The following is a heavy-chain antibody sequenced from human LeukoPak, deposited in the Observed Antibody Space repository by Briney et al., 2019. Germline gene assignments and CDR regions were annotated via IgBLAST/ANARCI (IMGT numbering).Heavy chain of an antibody. Sequence: GGSLRLSCAASGFTFSSYAMSWVRQAPGKGLEWVSAISSSGGSTYYVDSVKGRFTISRDNSKNTLYLQMNSLRAEDTAIYYCAKDRTVGASYWYFDLWGRGTLVTVSS. CDR2: ISSSGGST. CDR1: GFTFSSYA. J-gene: IGHJ2*01. V-gene: IGHV3-23*01. D-gene: IGHD1-26*01. CDR3: AKDRTVGASYWYFDL.